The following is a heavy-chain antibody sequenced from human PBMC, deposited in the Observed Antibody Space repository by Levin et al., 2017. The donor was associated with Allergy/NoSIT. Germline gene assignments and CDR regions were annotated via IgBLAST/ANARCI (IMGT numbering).Heavy chain of an antibody. V-gene: IGHV3-72*01. CDR1: GFPFSDYY. CDR2: TRIKTKGYTT. D-gene: IGHD2-21*02. J-gene: IGHJ3*02. CDR3: ARGEYCGGDCPNDAFDI. Sequence: SCAASGFPFSDYYMDWVRQAPGKGLEWVGRTRIKTKGYTTEYAASVKGRFTISRDDSTNSVYLQMNSLKTEDTAVYYCARGEYCGGDCPNDAFDIWGQGTMITVSS.